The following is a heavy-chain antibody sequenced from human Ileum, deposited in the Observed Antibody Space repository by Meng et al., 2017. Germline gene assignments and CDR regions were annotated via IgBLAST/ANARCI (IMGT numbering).Heavy chain of an antibody. Sequence: QLFESEGGLVRPGGSLRLSCAVSGTTFSDYWMHWVRQTPGKGLVWVSRINGDGSTTTYADSVKGRFTISRDNAESTLYLQMNSLRVDDTAAYYCTRAGSFRHDYWGQGALVTVSS. J-gene: IGHJ4*02. CDR3: TRAGSFRHDY. V-gene: IGHV3-74*01. D-gene: IGHD2-15*01. CDR2: INGDGSTT. CDR1: GTTFSDYW.